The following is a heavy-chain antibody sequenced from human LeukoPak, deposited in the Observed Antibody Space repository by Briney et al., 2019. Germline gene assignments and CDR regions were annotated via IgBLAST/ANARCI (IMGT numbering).Heavy chain of an antibody. V-gene: IGHV1-69*04. D-gene: IGHD6-13*01. CDR2: IIPILGIA. CDR3: ALMAAAHGQYYFDY. J-gene: IGHJ4*02. CDR1: GGTFSSYA. Sequence: ASVKVSCKASGGTFSSYAISWVRQAPGQGLAWMGRIIPILGIANYAQKFQGRVTITADKSTSTAYMELSSLRSEDTAVYYCALMAAAHGQYYFDYWGQGTLVTVSS.